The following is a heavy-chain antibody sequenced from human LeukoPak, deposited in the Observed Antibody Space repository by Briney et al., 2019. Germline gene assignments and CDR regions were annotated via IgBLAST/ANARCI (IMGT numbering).Heavy chain of an antibody. Sequence: GGSLRLSCAASGFTFHNYAMNWVRQAPGKGLEWVSVITGFGDITYYTDSVKGRFTISRDNSRNVVFLQMHSLKVEDTAIFYCGKGLSSANSRNFDSWGQGTLVTVSS. CDR1: GFTFHNYA. V-gene: IGHV3-23*01. CDR3: GKGLSSANSRNFDS. D-gene: IGHD2-2*01. J-gene: IGHJ4*02. CDR2: ITGFGDIT.